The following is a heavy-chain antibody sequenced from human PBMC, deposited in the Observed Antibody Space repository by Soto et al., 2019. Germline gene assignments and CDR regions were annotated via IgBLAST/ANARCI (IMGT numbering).Heavy chain of an antibody. CDR1: GFTFINYW. Sequence: GGSLRLSCAASGFTFINYWMDWVRQAPGKGLVWVSRIDQGGSNTRYADSVEGRFTISRDNAKKTVYLQMTSLRAEDTALYYCVRDYYNSLDWGQGTPVTVSS. CDR2: IDQGGSNT. D-gene: IGHD1-26*01. V-gene: IGHV3-74*01. J-gene: IGHJ4*02. CDR3: VRDYYNSLD.